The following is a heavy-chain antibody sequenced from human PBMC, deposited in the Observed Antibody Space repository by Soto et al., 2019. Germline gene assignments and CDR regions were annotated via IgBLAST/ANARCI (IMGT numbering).Heavy chain of an antibody. CDR2: IDPSDSYT. J-gene: IGHJ4*02. Sequence: PGESLKISCKGSGYSFTSYWISWVRQMPGKGLEWMGRIDPSDSYTNYSPSFQGHVIISADKSISTAYLQWSSLKASDTAMYYCARHRRRIAVAGTPLDYWGQGTLVTVSS. D-gene: IGHD6-19*01. CDR3: ARHRRRIAVAGTPLDY. V-gene: IGHV5-10-1*01. CDR1: GYSFTSYW.